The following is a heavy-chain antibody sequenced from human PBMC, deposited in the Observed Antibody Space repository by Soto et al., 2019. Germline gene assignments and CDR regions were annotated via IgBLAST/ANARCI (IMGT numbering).Heavy chain of an antibody. Sequence: GGSLRLSCAASGFTFSSYAMSWVRQAPGKGLEWVSAISGSGGSTYYADSVKGRFTISRDNSKNTLYLQMNSLRAEDTAVYYCAKDLITIFGVVRSNWFDPWGQGTLVTVSS. J-gene: IGHJ5*02. CDR2: ISGSGGST. CDR1: GFTFSSYA. CDR3: AKDLITIFGVVRSNWFDP. D-gene: IGHD3-3*01. V-gene: IGHV3-23*01.